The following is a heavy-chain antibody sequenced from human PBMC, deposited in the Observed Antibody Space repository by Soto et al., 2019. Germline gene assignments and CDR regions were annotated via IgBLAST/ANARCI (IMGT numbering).Heavy chain of an antibody. J-gene: IGHJ4*02. CDR2: IYYSGST. D-gene: IGHD4-4*01. V-gene: IGHV4-30-4*01. CDR3: ARVPFYSNYFDY. Sequence: SETLSLTCTVSGGSISSGDYYWSWIRQPPGKGLEWIGYIYYSGSTYYNPSLKSRVTISVDTSKNQFSLKLSSVTAADTAVYSCARVPFYSNYFDYWGQGTLVTVSS. CDR1: GGSISSGDYY.